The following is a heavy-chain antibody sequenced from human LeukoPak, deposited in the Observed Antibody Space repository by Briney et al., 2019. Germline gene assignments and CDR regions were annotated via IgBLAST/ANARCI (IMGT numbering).Heavy chain of an antibody. CDR1: GGSFSGYY. D-gene: IGHD2-15*01. J-gene: IGHJ4*02. CDR3: ARVGCSGGSCYSWYKRTSFDY. V-gene: IGHV4-34*01. Sequence: SETLSLTCAVYGGSFSGYYWSWLRQPPGKGLEWIGSIYYSGTTYYNPSLKSRVTISVDTSTNQFSLKLSSVTAADTAVYYCARVGCSGGSCYSWYKRTSFDYWGQGTLVTVSS. CDR2: IYYSGTT.